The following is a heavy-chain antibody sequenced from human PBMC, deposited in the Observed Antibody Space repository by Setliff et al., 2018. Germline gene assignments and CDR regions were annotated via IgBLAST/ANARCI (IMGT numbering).Heavy chain of an antibody. Sequence: PGESLKISCKGSGYSFTSYWIGWVRQMPGKGLEWMGIIYPGDSDTSYSPSFQGQVTISADKSISTAYLQWSSLKASDTAMYYCARQAVAGSDAFDIWGQGTMVTVSS. D-gene: IGHD6-19*01. CDR2: IYPGDSDT. CDR3: ARQAVAGSDAFDI. J-gene: IGHJ3*02. V-gene: IGHV5-51*01. CDR1: GYSFTSYW.